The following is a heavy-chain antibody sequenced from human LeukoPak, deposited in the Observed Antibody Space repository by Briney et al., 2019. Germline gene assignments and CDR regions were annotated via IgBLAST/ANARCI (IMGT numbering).Heavy chain of an antibody. V-gene: IGHV4-39*01. J-gene: IGHJ6*03. CDR2: IYYSGST. Sequence: SETLSLTCTVSGGSISSSSYYWGWIRQPPGKGLNWIGSIYYSGSTYYNPSLKSRVTISVDTSNNQFSLKLSSVTAADTAVYYCARHAMTDYYYYYYMDVWGKGTTVTISS. CDR1: GGSISSSSYY. CDR3: ARHAMTDYYYYYYMDV.